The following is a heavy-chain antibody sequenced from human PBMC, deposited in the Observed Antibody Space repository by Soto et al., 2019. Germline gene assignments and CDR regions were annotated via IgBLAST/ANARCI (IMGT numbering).Heavy chain of an antibody. CDR1: GGSISSGDYY. D-gene: IGHD1-26*01. V-gene: IGHV4-30-4*08. CDR3: ARDRRGGSYRFRTYYFDY. CDR2: IYYSGST. J-gene: IGHJ4*02. Sequence: SETLSLTCTVSGGSISSGDYYWSWIRQPPGKGLEWIGYIYYSGSTNYNPSLKSRVTISVDTSKNQFSLKVTSVTAADTAVYYCARDRRGGSYRFRTYYFDYWVQGTRVTVSS.